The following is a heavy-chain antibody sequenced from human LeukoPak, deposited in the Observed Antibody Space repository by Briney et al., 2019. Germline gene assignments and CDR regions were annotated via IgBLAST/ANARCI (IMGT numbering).Heavy chain of an antibody. J-gene: IGHJ4*02. V-gene: IGHV3-66*02. Sequence: GGSLRLSCAASGFTVSSHFMTWVRQAPGKGLEWVSVIYIDGNTYYADSVKGRFTISRNTSKNTLYLQRNSLTPEDAAVYYCARLPIYWGQGTLVTVSS. CDR3: ARLPIY. CDR2: IYIDGNT. CDR1: GFTVSSHF.